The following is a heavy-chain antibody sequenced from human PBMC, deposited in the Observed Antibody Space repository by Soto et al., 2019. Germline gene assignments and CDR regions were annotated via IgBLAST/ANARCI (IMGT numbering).Heavy chain of an antibody. V-gene: IGHV3-64*01. CDR1: GFTFSNYE. CDR3: ARRGYGSRWPNVYMDV. D-gene: IGHD6-13*01. Sequence: EAQLVESGGGLVQPGGSLRLSCAASGFTFSNYEMHWVRQAPGKGLEYVSGISNNGAHTDYAKSVKGRFTISRDNSENTLYLQMGSLRAEVMALYYCARRGYGSRWPNVYMDVWGKGTTVTVSS. J-gene: IGHJ6*03. CDR2: ISNNGAHT.